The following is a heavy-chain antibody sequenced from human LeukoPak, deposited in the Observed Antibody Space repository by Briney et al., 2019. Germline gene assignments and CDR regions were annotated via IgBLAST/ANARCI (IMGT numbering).Heavy chain of an antibody. CDR2: IKQDGSEK. CDR1: GFTFSSYW. V-gene: IGHV3-7*01. D-gene: IGHD6-19*01. CDR3: ARALQWLATDAFVI. Sequence: PGGSLRLSCAASGFTFSSYWMNWVRQAPGKGPEWVANIKQDGSEKYYVDSVKGRFTISRDNAKNSLYLQMNSLRVDDTAVYYCARALQWLATDAFVIWGQGTMVTVSS. J-gene: IGHJ3*02.